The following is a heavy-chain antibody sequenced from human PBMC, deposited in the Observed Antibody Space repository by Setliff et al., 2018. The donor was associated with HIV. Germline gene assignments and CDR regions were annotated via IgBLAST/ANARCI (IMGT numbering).Heavy chain of an antibody. Sequence: SETLSLTCTVSGGSISSYYWSWIRQPAGKGLEWIGRIYTSGSTNYNPSLKSRVTISVDTSKNQFSLKLSSVTAADTAIYYCARATPGGTYFPYNFDYWGQGSLVTVSS. CDR3: ARATPGGTYFPYNFDY. J-gene: IGHJ4*02. CDR1: GGSISSYY. D-gene: IGHD1-26*01. V-gene: IGHV4-4*07. CDR2: IYTSGST.